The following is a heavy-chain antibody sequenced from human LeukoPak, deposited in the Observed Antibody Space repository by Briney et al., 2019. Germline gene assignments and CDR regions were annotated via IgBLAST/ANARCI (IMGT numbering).Heavy chain of an antibody. CDR3: ASQRAYYDYVWGGYRPGYFDY. CDR1: GGTFSSYA. D-gene: IGHD3-16*02. V-gene: IGHV1-69*04. J-gene: IGHJ4*02. Sequence: SVKVSCKASGGTFSSYAISWVRQAPGQGLEWMGRIIPILGIANYAQKFQGRVTITADKSTSTAYMELSSLRSEDTAVFYCASQRAYYDYVWGGYRPGYFDYWGQGILVTVSS. CDR2: IIPILGIA.